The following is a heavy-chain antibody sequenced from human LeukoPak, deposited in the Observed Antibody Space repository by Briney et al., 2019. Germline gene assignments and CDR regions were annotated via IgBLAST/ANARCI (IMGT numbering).Heavy chain of an antibody. CDR1: GGSISSYY. CDR3: ARGGDSSGYYYPVFDY. J-gene: IGHJ4*02. D-gene: IGHD3-22*01. Sequence: SETLSLTCTVSGGSISSYYWSWIRQPPGKGLEWIGYIYYSGSTNYNPSLKSRVTISVDTSKNQFSLKLSSVTAADTAVYYCARGGDSSGYYYPVFDYWGQGTLVTVSS. CDR2: IYYSGST. V-gene: IGHV4-59*01.